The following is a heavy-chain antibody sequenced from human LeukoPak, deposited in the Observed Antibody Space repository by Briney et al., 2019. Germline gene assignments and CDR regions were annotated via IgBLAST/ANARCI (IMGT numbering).Heavy chain of an antibody. Sequence: PSETLSLTCTVSGGSISSYYWSWIRQPAGKGLEWIGRIYTSGSTNYNPSLKSRVTMSVDTSKNQFSLKLSSVTAADTAVYYCARELPYSSSWYYFDYWGQGTLVTVSS. D-gene: IGHD6-13*01. J-gene: IGHJ4*02. CDR2: IYTSGST. V-gene: IGHV4-4*07. CDR3: ARELPYSSSWYYFDY. CDR1: GGSISSYY.